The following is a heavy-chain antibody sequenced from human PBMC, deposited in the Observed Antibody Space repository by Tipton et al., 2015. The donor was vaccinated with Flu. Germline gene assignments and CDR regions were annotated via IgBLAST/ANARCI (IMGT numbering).Heavy chain of an antibody. Sequence: TLSLTCSVSGDSISSGTFYLGWIRHHPAKGLEYIGYINYSGSTYYNPSLKSRLTISVDTSKNQFSLKLTSVTTADTAIYYCARMRLRYFFDSWGPGKLITVSS. J-gene: IGHJ4*02. CDR3: ARMRLRYFFDS. CDR2: INYSGST. V-gene: IGHV4-31*03. CDR1: GDSISSGTFY.